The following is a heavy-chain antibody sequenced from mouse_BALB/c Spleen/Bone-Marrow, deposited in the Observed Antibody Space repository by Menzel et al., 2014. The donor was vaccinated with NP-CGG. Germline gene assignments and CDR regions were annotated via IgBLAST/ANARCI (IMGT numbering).Heavy chain of an antibody. V-gene: IGHV1-54*01. J-gene: IGHJ4*01. CDR3: ARSGYYGSNYAMDY. D-gene: IGHD1-1*01. Sequence: QVQLQQSGAELVRPGTSGKVSCKASGYAFTNYLIEWVKQRPGQGLEWIGVINPGSGGTNYNEKFKGKATLTADKSSSTAYMQLSSLTSDDSAVYFCARSGYYGSNYAMDYWGQGTSVTVSS. CDR1: GYAFTNYL. CDR2: INPGSGGT.